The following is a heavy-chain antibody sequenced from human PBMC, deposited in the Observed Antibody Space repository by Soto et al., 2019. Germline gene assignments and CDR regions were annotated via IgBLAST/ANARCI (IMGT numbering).Heavy chain of an antibody. CDR3: YANYYDSSGYPYDAFDI. CDR2: ISSSSSYI. V-gene: IGHV3-21*01. CDR1: GFTFSSYS. D-gene: IGHD3-22*01. Sequence: GGSLRLSCAASGFTFSSYSMNWVRQAPGKGLEWVSSISSSSSYIYYADSVKGRFTIPRDNAKNSLYLQMNSLRAEDTAVYYCYANYYDSSGYPYDAFDIWGQGTMVTVSS. J-gene: IGHJ3*02.